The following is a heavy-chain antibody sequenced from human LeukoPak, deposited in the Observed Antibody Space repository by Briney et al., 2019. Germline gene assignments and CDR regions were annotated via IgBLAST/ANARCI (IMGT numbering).Heavy chain of an antibody. CDR2: FNPESGGT. Sequence: ASVKVSCKASGYRFTDYYTHWVRQAPGQGLEWMGWFNPESGGTNYAQKFQGRVTMTTDTTISTAYMELTRLRSDDTAVYYCASALNSRSSSCWGQGTRVTVSS. CDR1: GYRFTDYY. CDR3: ASALNSRSSSC. J-gene: IGHJ4*02. D-gene: IGHD6-13*01. V-gene: IGHV1-2*02.